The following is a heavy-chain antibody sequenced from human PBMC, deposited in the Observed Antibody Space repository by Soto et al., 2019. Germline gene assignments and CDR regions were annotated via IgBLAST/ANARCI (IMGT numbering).Heavy chain of an antibody. CDR1: GDSVSSNSAA. J-gene: IGHJ6*02. D-gene: IGHD2-2*03. V-gene: IGHV6-1*01. CDR2: TYYRSKWYN. Sequence: PSQTLSLTCAISGDSVSSNSAAWSWIRQSPSRGLEWLGRTYYRSKWYNDYAVSVKSRITINPDTSKNQFSLQLNSVTPEDTAVYYCAREIVGIVVVPAAIDDYYFYGMDVQGQGSTVTVSS. CDR3: AREIVGIVVVPAAIDDYYFYGMDV.